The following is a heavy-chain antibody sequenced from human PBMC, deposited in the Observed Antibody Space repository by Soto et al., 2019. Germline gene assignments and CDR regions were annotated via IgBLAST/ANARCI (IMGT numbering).Heavy chain of an antibody. CDR1: GFTFSSYG. Sequence: QVQLVESGGGVVQPGRSLRLSCAASGFTFSSYGMHWVRQAPGKGLEWVAVIWYDGSNKYYADSVKGRFTISRDNSKNTLYLQMNRLRAEDTAVYYCARGGRGATRIYYYYGMDVWGQGTTVTVSS. V-gene: IGHV3-33*01. CDR3: ARGGRGATRIYYYYGMDV. D-gene: IGHD2-15*01. J-gene: IGHJ6*02. CDR2: IWYDGSNK.